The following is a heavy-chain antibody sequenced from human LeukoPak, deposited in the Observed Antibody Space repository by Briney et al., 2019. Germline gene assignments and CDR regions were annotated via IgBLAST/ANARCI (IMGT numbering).Heavy chain of an antibody. CDR1: GFTFSSYA. J-gene: IGHJ4*02. Sequence: GRSLRLSCAASGFTFSSYAMHWVRQAPGKGLEWVAVISYDGSNKYYADSVKGRFAISRDNSKNTLYLQMNSLRAEDTAVYYCARVEDYYDSSGHGPFDYWGQGTLVTVSS. D-gene: IGHD3-22*01. V-gene: IGHV3-30*09. CDR2: ISYDGSNK. CDR3: ARVEDYYDSSGHGPFDY.